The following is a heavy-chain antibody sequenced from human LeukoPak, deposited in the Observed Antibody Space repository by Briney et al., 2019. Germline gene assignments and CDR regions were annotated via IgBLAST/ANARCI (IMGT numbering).Heavy chain of an antibody. D-gene: IGHD6-13*01. J-gene: IGHJ4*02. CDR3: ARLVLVPRSYYFDY. Sequence: SETLSLTCTVSGGSISSYYWSWIRQPPGKGPEWIGYIYYSGTTNYNPSLKSRVTISVDTSKNQFSLKLSSVTAADTAVYYGARLVLVPRSYYFDYWGQGTLVTVSS. CDR1: GGSISSYY. V-gene: IGHV4-59*08. CDR2: IYYSGTT.